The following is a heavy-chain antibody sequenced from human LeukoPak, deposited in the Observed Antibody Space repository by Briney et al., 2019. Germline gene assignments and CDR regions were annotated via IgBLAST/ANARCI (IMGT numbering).Heavy chain of an antibody. J-gene: IGHJ6*02. Sequence: ASVKVSCKASGYTFTSYGISWVRQAPGRGLEWRGWISAYNGNTNYAQKLQGRVTMTTDTSTSTAYMELRSLRSDDTAVYYCARDLVNYDFWNLYGMDVWGQGTTVTVSS. D-gene: IGHD3-3*01. CDR1: GYTFTSYG. V-gene: IGHV1-18*01. CDR2: ISAYNGNT. CDR3: ARDLVNYDFWNLYGMDV.